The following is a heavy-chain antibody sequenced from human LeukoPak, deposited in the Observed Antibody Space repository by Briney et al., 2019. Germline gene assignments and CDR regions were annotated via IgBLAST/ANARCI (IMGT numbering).Heavy chain of an antibody. J-gene: IGHJ4*02. V-gene: IGHV3-23*01. Sequence: GGSLRLSCAASGFAVSSHYMSWVRQAPGKGLEWVSAISGSGGSTYYADPVKGRFTISRDNSKNTPYLQMNSLRAEDTAVYYCATTSSSWYSGLYGGLFYWGQGTLVTVSS. D-gene: IGHD6-13*01. CDR3: ATTSSSWYSGLYGGLFY. CDR1: GFAVSSHY. CDR2: ISGSGGST.